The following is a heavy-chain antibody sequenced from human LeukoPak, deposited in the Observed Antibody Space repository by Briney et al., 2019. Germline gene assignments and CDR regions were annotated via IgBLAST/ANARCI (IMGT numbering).Heavy chain of an antibody. Sequence: GGSLRLSCVASGFTFTDHPMNWVRQAPGKELEWVSAISGSGGSTYYADSVKGRFTISRDNSKNTLYLQMNSLRAEDTAVYYCAKDQGPYYYYDSSGYDYWGQGTLVTVSS. CDR2: ISGSGGST. J-gene: IGHJ4*02. V-gene: IGHV3-23*01. CDR3: AKDQGPYYYYDSSGYDY. CDR1: GFTFTDHP. D-gene: IGHD3-22*01.